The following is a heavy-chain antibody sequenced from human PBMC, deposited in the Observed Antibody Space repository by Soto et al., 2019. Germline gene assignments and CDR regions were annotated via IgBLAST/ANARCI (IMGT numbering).Heavy chain of an antibody. CDR2: IYYIGSP. V-gene: IGHV4-31*03. J-gene: IGHJ5*02. D-gene: IGHD5-12*01. CDR3: ARVNRGGYDNNWFDP. CDR1: GGSISSSGYY. Sequence: QVQLQESGPGLVKPSQTLSLTCTVSGGSISSSGYYWSWIRQHPGKGLQWIGYIYYIGSPYYNPSLKSRVTLSVDTSKNQFSLKLSSVTAADTAVYYCARVNRGGYDNNWFDPWGRGTLVTVSS.